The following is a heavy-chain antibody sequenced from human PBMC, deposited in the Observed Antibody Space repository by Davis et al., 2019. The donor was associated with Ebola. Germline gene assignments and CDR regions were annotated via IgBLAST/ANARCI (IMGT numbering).Heavy chain of an antibody. Sequence: AASVKVSCKASGYTFTSYAMHWVRQAPGQRLEWMGWINAGNGNTKYSQKFQGRVTITRDTSARTAYMELSSLRSEDTAAYYCARALYSTRWPEAAYWGQGTLVTVSS. CDR3: ARALYSTRWPEAAY. CDR1: GYTFTSYA. V-gene: IGHV1-3*01. D-gene: IGHD6-13*01. J-gene: IGHJ4*01. CDR2: INAGNGNT.